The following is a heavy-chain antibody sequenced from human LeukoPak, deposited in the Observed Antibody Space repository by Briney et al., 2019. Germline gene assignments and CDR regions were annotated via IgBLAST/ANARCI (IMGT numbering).Heavy chain of an antibody. Sequence: GRSLRLSCAASGFTFSNYWMSWVRQAPGKGLEWVANINQAGSEKYYVDSVKGRFTISRDNAKNSLYLQMNSLRAEDTAVYYCARDKSKSMGRGVIIKDHSYYYMDVWGKGTTVTISS. V-gene: IGHV3-7*01. J-gene: IGHJ6*03. D-gene: IGHD3-10*01. CDR2: INQAGSEK. CDR1: GFTFSNYW. CDR3: ARDKSKSMGRGVIIKDHSYYYMDV.